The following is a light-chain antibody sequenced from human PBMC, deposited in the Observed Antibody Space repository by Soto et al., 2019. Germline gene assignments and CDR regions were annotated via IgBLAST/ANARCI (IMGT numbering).Light chain of an antibody. CDR3: QQANSFPLT. V-gene: IGKV1D-12*01. J-gene: IGKJ4*01. Sequence: DIQMTQSPSSVSASVGDRVTMTCRASQDIGGWLAWYQQKPGKAPILLIYATSTLPSGVPSRFSGSGAGTNFTLTINSLQTEDFATYYCQQANSFPLTLGGGTKVEI. CDR2: ATS. CDR1: QDIGGW.